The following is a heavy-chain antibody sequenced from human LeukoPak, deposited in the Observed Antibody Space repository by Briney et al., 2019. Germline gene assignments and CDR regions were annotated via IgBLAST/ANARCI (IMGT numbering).Heavy chain of an antibody. D-gene: IGHD2-15*01. V-gene: IGHV3-48*04. CDR2: ISSSSGTI. CDR3: ARDFGGV. CDR1: GFTFSSYS. J-gene: IGHJ6*02. Sequence: GGSLRLSCAASGFTFSSYSMNWVRQAPGKGLEWVSYISSSSGTIYYVDSVKGRFTISRDNAKNSLYLQMNSLRAEDTAVYYCARDFGGVWGQGTTVTVSS.